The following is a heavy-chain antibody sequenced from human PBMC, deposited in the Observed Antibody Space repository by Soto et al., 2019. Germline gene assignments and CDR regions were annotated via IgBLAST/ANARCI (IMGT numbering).Heavy chain of an antibody. CDR3: ARPASGGSRDAFDV. J-gene: IGHJ3*01. CDR2: IDPTDSFT. D-gene: IGHD2-15*01. Sequence: GESLKISCKASGYRFTTFWLNWVRQTPGKGLEWRGRIDPTDSFTNYIPPFERHVTISVDRSISTAYLHWNSLQASDTAIYYCARPASGGSRDAFDVWGQGTTVTVSS. V-gene: IGHV5-10-1*01. CDR1: GYRFTTFW.